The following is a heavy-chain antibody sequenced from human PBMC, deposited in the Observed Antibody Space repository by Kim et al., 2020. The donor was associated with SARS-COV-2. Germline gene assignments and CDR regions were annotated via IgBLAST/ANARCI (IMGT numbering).Heavy chain of an antibody. J-gene: IGHJ5*02. V-gene: IGHV4-34*01. Sequence: SETLSLTCAVYGGSFSGYYWSWIRQPPGKGLEWIGEINHSGSTNYNPSLKSRVTISVDTSKNQFSLKLSSVTAADTAVYYCARRPTRYYYGSGSYFPAFDPWGQGTLVTVSS. D-gene: IGHD3-10*01. CDR2: INHSGST. CDR3: ARRPTRYYYGSGSYFPAFDP. CDR1: GGSFSGYY.